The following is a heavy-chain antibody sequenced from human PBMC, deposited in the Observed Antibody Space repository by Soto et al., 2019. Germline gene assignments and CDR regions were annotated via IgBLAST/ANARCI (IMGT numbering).Heavy chain of an antibody. Sequence: SETLSLTCTVSGGSISSGDYYWSWIRQPPGKGLEWIGYIYYSGSTYYNPSLKSRVTISVDTSKNQFSLKLSSVTAADTAVYYCAKMYRGYSGYIQSWGQGTLVTVSS. CDR2: IYYSGST. J-gene: IGHJ5*02. D-gene: IGHD5-12*01. CDR3: AKMYRGYSGYIQS. CDR1: GGSISSGDYY. V-gene: IGHV4-30-4*01.